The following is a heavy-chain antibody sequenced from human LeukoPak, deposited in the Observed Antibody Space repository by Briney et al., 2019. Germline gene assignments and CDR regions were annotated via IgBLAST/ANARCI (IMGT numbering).Heavy chain of an antibody. Sequence: PGGSLRLSCTASGFTFDDDGMSWVRQAPGKGLEWVSGINWNGGSTGYADSVKGRFTISRDNAKNSLYLQMNSLRAEDTAVYYCARGKYSSGWFDYWGQGTLVTVSS. D-gene: IGHD6-19*01. J-gene: IGHJ4*02. CDR1: GFTFDDDG. V-gene: IGHV3-20*04. CDR2: INWNGGST. CDR3: ARGKYSSGWFDY.